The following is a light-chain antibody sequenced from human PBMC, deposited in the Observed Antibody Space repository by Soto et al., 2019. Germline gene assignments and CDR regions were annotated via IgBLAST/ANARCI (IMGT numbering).Light chain of an antibody. CDR1: SSNIGRDP. CDR2: DNN. J-gene: IGLJ1*01. Sequence: QSALTQPPSASGTTGQRVSIYCSGSSSNIGRDPVNWYQQLPGTAPKLLIYDNNQRPSGVPDRFSGSKSGTSASLTISGLQSEDEADYFCAGWDGDLRGFVFGTGTKLTVL. V-gene: IGLV1-44*01. CDR3: AGWDGDLRGFV.